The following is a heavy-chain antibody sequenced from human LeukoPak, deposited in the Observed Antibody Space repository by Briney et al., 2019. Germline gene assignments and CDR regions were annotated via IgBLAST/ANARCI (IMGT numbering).Heavy chain of an antibody. D-gene: IGHD3-9*01. Sequence: PSQTLSLTCTVSGGSISSGSYYWSWIRQPAGKGLEWIGYIYYSGSTNYNPSLKSRVTISVDTSKNQFSLKLSSVTAADTAVYYCARGDFDWLSFYYYGMDVWGQGTTVTVSS. CDR1: GGSISSGSYY. CDR2: IYYSGST. J-gene: IGHJ6*02. V-gene: IGHV4-61*10. CDR3: ARGDFDWLSFYYYGMDV.